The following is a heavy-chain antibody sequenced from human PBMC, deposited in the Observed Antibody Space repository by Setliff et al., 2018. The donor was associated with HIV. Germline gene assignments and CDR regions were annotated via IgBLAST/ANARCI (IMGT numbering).Heavy chain of an antibody. V-gene: IGHV1-69*10. CDR2: ILPFLGMG. CDR3: ARGWSEGTHLFQVEYFQH. J-gene: IGHJ1*01. Sequence: SVKVSCKTSGGTFRTSVISWVRQAPGQGLEWVGGILPFLGMGDFAQKFQGRVTITADESTSTAYMELSSLRSDDTALYYCARGWSEGTHLFQVEYFQHWGQGTLVTVSS. CDR1: GGTFRTSV. D-gene: IGHD2-8*01.